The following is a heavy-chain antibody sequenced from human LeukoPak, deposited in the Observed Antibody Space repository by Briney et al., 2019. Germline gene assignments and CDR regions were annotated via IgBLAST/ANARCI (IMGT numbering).Heavy chain of an antibody. D-gene: IGHD1-26*01. CDR2: IKSKTDGGTT. V-gene: IGHV3-15*01. Sequence: PGGSLRLSCAASGFTFSNAWMSWVRQAPGKGLEWVGRIKSKTDGGTTDYAAPVKGRFTISRDDSKNTLFLHMNSLKTEDTAVYYCTTTVPWVGATRVSAPGYWGQGTLVTVSS. CDR1: GFTFSNAW. CDR3: TTTVPWVGATRVSAPGY. J-gene: IGHJ4*02.